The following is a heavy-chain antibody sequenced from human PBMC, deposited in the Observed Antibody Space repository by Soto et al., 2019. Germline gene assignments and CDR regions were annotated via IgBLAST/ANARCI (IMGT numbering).Heavy chain of an antibody. V-gene: IGHV3-30*18. D-gene: IGHD1-7*01. CDR2: ISYDGSNK. Sequence: QVQLVESGGGVVQPGRSLRLSCAASGFTFSSYGMHWVRQAPGKGLEWVAVISYDGSNKYYADSVKGRFTISRDNSKNTLYLQMNSLRAEDTAVYYCAKDLFNRNYGHYGMDVWGQGTTVTVSS. J-gene: IGHJ6*02. CDR1: GFTFSSYG. CDR3: AKDLFNRNYGHYGMDV.